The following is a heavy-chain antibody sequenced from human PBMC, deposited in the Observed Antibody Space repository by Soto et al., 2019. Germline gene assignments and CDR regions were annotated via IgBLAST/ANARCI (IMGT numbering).Heavy chain of an antibody. CDR2: IYYSGST. V-gene: IGHV4-59*01. D-gene: IGHD4-4*01. J-gene: IGHJ4*02. Sequence: PSETLSLTCTVSCGSISSYYWSWIRQPPGKGLEWIGYIYYSGSTNYNPSLKSRVTISVDTSKNQFSLKLSSVTAADTAVYYCARELPYYYDYWGQGTLVTVSS. CDR1: CGSISSYY. CDR3: ARELPYYYDY.